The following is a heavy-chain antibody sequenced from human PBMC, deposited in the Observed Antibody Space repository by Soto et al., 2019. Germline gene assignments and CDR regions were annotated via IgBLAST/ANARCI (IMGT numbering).Heavy chain of an antibody. D-gene: IGHD2-15*01. Sequence: PGWSLRLSCAASGFTFSSYAMSWVRQAPGKGLEWVSAISGSGGSTYYADSVKGRFTISRDNSKNTLYLQMNSLRAEDTAVYYYAKDPIVVVPLRIFDDWCQGTLGTV. CDR1: GFTFSSYA. CDR3: AKDPIVVVPLRIFDD. CDR2: ISGSGGST. V-gene: IGHV3-23*01. J-gene: IGHJ4*02.